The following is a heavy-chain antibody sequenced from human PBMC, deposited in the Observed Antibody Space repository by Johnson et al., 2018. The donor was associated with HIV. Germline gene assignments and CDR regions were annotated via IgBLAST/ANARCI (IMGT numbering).Heavy chain of an antibody. V-gene: IGHV3-15*01. Sequence: MQLVESGGGLVKPGGSLRLSCAASGFTFSNAWMSWVRQAPGKGLEWVGRIKSKTDGGTTDYAAPVKGRFTISRDDSKNTLYLQMNSLKTEDTAVYYCTTGPPLIQLWLAPYDAFDIWGQGTMVTVSS. J-gene: IGHJ3*02. D-gene: IGHD5-18*01. CDR3: TTGPPLIQLWLAPYDAFDI. CDR2: IKSKTDGGTT. CDR1: GFTFSNAW.